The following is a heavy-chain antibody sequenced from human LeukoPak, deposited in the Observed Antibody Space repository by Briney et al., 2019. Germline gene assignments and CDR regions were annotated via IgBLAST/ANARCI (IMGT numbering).Heavy chain of an antibody. Sequence: EASVKVSCKASGYTFTSYAMHWVRQAPGQRLEWMGWINAGNGNTKYSQKFQGRVTITRDTSASTAYMELSSLRAEDTALYFCARKAQYNRHYPLDYWGQGTLVTVSS. CDR2: INAGNGNT. CDR1: GYTFTSYA. D-gene: IGHD1-7*01. CDR3: ARKAQYNRHYPLDY. V-gene: IGHV1-3*01. J-gene: IGHJ4*02.